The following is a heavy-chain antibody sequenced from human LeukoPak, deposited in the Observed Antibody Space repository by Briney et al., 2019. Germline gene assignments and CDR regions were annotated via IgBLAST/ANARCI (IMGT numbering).Heavy chain of an antibody. Sequence: GESLKISCRGFGYSFTSYWIGWVRPMPRKGLEGMGGNHPEGSDTIYTPSFQCHVTICADTSISTAYTQWSSLKASDTAMYYCARNFRPCSGGSCYPLYMDVWGKGTTVTVSS. CDR2: NHPEGSDT. CDR3: ARNFRPCSGGSCYPLYMDV. V-gene: IGHV5-51*01. D-gene: IGHD2-15*01. J-gene: IGHJ6*03. CDR1: GYSFTSYW.